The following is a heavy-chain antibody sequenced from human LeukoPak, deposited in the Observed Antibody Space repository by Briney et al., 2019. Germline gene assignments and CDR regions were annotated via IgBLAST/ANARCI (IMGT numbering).Heavy chain of an antibody. Sequence: GGSLRLSSAASGFTFGSYSMNWVRQAPGKGLEWVSSISHGSSYIYYADSVKGRFTISRDNAENSLSLQMNSLRAEDTAVYYCARSPKYIASTGPHSSDYWGQGTLVTVSS. CDR3: ARSPKYIASTGPHSSDY. J-gene: IGHJ4*02. D-gene: IGHD1-1*01. CDR1: GFTFGSYS. V-gene: IGHV3-21*01. CDR2: ISHGSSYI.